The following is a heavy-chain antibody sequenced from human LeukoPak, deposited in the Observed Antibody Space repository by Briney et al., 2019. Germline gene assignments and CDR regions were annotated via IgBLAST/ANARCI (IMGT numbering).Heavy chain of an antibody. CDR1: GGSFSGYY. CDR2: INHSGST. V-gene: IGHV4-34*01. J-gene: IGHJ4*02. CDR3: ASLAGGDSSGLDY. D-gene: IGHD3-22*01. Sequence: PSETLSLTCAVSGGSFSGYYWTWIRQPPGKGLEWIGEINHSGSTNYNPSLKSRVTISVDTSKNQFSLKLSSVTAADTAVYYCASLAGGDSSGLDYWGQGTLVTVSS.